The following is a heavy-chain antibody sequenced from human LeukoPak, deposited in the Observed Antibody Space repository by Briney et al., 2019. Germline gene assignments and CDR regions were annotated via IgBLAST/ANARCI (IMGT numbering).Heavy chain of an antibody. CDR2: ISYDGSNK. V-gene: IGHV3-30*18. CDR1: GFTFSSYG. CDR3: AKDETGTFDY. Sequence: PGGSLRLSCAASGFTFSSYGMHWVRQAPGQGLEWVAVISYDGSNKYYADPVKGRFTISRDNSKNTLYLQMNSLRAEDTAVYYCAKDETGTFDYWGQGTLVTVSS. J-gene: IGHJ4*02. D-gene: IGHD3/OR15-3a*01.